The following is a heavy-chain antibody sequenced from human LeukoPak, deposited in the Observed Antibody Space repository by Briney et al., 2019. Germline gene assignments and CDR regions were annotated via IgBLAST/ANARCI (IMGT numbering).Heavy chain of an antibody. CDR1: GGSISSYY. CDR3: ARQRTVRGVYFDY. D-gene: IGHD3-10*01. J-gene: IGHJ4*02. V-gene: IGHV4-59*08. CDR2: IYYSGST. Sequence: SETLSLTCTVSGGSISSYYWSWIRQPPGKGLEWIGYIYYSGSTNYNPSLKSRVTISVDTSENQFSLKLSSVTAADTAVYYCARQRTVRGVYFDYWGQGTLVTVSS.